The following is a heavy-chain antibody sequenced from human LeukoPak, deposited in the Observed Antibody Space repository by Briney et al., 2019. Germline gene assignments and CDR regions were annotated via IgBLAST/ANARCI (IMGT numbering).Heavy chain of an antibody. Sequence: GGSLRLSCVACAFSFSSYVMNWVRQDPGTGLEWVSVISGNGGSTYYADSVKGRFTISRDNSKNSVYLQMSSLRVEDTAFYYCARSLSGGRWPVDDYWGQGTLVTVSS. V-gene: IGHV3-23*01. J-gene: IGHJ4*02. CDR2: ISGNGGST. D-gene: IGHD6-19*01. CDR3: ARSLSGGRWPVDDY. CDR1: AFSFSSYV.